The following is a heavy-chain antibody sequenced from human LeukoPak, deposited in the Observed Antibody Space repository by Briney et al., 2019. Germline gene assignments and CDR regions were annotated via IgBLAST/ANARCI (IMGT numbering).Heavy chain of an antibody. CDR3: AINSKTYYYDSSGSYYFDY. V-gene: IGHV3-23*01. CDR2: ISGSGGST. J-gene: IGHJ4*02. Sequence: GGSLRLSCAASGFTFSSYAMSWVRQAPGKGLEWVSAISGSGGSTYYADSVKGRFTISRDNSKNTLYLQMNSLRAEDTAVYYCAINSKTYYYDSSGSYYFDYWGQGTLVTVSS. D-gene: IGHD3-22*01. CDR1: GFTFSSYA.